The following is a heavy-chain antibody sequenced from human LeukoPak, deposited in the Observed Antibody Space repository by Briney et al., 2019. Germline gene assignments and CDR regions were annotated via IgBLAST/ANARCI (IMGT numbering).Heavy chain of an antibody. CDR2: ISGSGGST. D-gene: IGHD2-21*01. CDR1: GFTFSSYV. Sequence: GGSLRLSCAASGFTFSSYVMSWVRQAPGKGLEWVSAISGSGGSTYYADSVKGRFTISRDNSKNTLYLQMSSLRAEDTAVYYCAKPKHIVVVIGWFDPWGQGTLVTVSS. J-gene: IGHJ5*02. V-gene: IGHV3-23*01. CDR3: AKPKHIVVVIGWFDP.